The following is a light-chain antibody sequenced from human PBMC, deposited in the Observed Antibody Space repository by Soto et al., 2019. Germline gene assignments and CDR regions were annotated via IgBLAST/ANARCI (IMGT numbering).Light chain of an antibody. J-gene: IGLJ2*01. CDR3: SSFTSSNTLV. CDR1: SSDVGGYIY. CDR2: DVS. Sequence: QSVLTQPASVSGSPGQSITISCTGTSSDVGGYIYVSWHQQHPGTAPKLMIYDVSNRPSGVSNRFSGSKSGNTASLTSSGLQAEDEADYYCSSFTSSNTLVFGGGTKLTVL. V-gene: IGLV2-14*01.